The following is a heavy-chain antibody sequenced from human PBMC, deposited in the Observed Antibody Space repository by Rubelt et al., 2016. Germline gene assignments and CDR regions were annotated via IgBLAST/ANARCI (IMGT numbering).Heavy chain of an antibody. J-gene: IGHJ5*02. CDR3: ARPERFFGPFDP. V-gene: IGHV5-51*01. CDR2: IYPGDSDT. CDR1: GYSFTTYW. Sequence: EVQLVQSGPEVKKPGESLKISCKGSGYSFTTYWIGWVRQMPGKGLEWMGIIYPGDSDTRYSPSCQGQATISADKSVSDAYLQWSSLKASGPAMYYWARPERFFGPFDPWGQGSLVTVSS. D-gene: IGHD1-1*01.